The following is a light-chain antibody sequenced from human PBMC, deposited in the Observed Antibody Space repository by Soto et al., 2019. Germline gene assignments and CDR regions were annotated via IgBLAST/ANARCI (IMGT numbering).Light chain of an antibody. Sequence: IVMSQCPVSLPINPAQPSSISRIASQSLLQSNGYNYLEWYLQKPGQSPQLLIYLGSNRPSGGPDRFSGSGSGTDFTLKISRVEAEEVGAYYCMQDLQHPMYTFGQGTKVDIK. V-gene: IGKV2-28*01. CDR2: LGS. CDR1: QSLLQSNGYNY. CDR3: MQDLQHPMYT. J-gene: IGKJ2*01.